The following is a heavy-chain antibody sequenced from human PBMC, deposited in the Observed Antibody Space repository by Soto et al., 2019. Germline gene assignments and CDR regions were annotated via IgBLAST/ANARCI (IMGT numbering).Heavy chain of an antibody. D-gene: IGHD3-10*01. Sequence: ASVKVSCKASGYTFTSYGISWVRQAPGQGLEWMGWISAYNGNTNYAQKLQGRVTMTTDTSTSTAYMELRSLRSDDTAVYYCARVFMVRVVIIGQCDFDYWGQGTLVTVSS. V-gene: IGHV1-18*01. J-gene: IGHJ4*02. CDR2: ISAYNGNT. CDR3: ARVFMVRVVIIGQCDFDY. CDR1: GYTFTSYG.